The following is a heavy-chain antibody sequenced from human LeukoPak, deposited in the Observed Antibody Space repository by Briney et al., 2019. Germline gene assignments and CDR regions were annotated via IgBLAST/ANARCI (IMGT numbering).Heavy chain of an antibody. CDR1: GFTFSSYG. CDR3: ARGTTFGGVAAFDI. Sequence: GGTLRLSCAASGFTFSSYGMSWVRQAPGKGMEWVSAISGSGGSTYYADSVKGRFTISRDNSKNTLYLQMNSLRAEDTAVYYCARGTTFGGVAAFDIWGQGTMVTVSS. D-gene: IGHD3-16*01. CDR2: ISGSGGST. J-gene: IGHJ3*02. V-gene: IGHV3-23*01.